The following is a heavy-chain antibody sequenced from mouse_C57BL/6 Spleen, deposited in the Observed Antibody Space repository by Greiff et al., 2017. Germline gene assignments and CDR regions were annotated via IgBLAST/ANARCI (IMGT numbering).Heavy chain of an antibody. CDR3: ARGLPTVYAMDY. V-gene: IGHV1-26*01. CDR1: GYTFTDYY. Sequence: EVQLQQSGPELVKPGASVKISCKASGYTFTDYYMNWVKQSHGKSLEWIGDINPNNGGTSYNQKFKGKATLTVDKSSSTAYMELRSLTSEDSAVYYCARGLPTVYAMDYWGQGTSVTVSS. CDR2: INPNNGGT. D-gene: IGHD5-5*01. J-gene: IGHJ4*01.